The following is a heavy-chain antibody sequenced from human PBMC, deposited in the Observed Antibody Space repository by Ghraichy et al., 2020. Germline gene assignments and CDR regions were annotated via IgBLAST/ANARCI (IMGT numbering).Heavy chain of an antibody. CDR3: VKEYDFWSGYFDY. CDR2: ISSNGGST. CDR1: GFTFSSYA. J-gene: IGHJ4*02. Sequence: SLRLSCSASGFTFSSYAMHWVRQAPGKGLEYVSAISSNGGSTYYADSVKGRFTISRDNSKNTLYLQMSSLTAEDTAVYYCVKEYDFWSGYFDYWGQGTLVTVSS. V-gene: IGHV3-64D*06. D-gene: IGHD3-3*01.